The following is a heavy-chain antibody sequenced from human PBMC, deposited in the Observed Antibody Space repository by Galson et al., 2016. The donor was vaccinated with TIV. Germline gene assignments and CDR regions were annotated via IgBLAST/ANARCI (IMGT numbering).Heavy chain of an antibody. CDR3: ARLAYCTPTCHTYDAFHI. CDR1: GNSFRNSW. D-gene: IGHD2-8*01. Sequence: QSGAEVKKAGDSLRISCKHSGNSFRNSWIAWVRQMHGKGLEWIGMIFPDDSDTRYSPYFPGQVTISVDKSIKTAYLEWSTMKASDTAMYYCARLAYCTPTCHTYDAFHIWGQGTRVTVS. V-gene: IGHV5-51*01. CDR2: IFPDDSDT. J-gene: IGHJ3*02.